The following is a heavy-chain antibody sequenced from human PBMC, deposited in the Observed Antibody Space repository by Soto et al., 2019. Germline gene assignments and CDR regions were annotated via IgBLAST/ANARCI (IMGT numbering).Heavy chain of an antibody. D-gene: IGHD6-6*01. Sequence: EVQLLESGGGLIQPGGSLRLSCAGSGFTFSSYAMSWVRQTPGKGLDWVSAISSSGTITYYADSVKGRFTISRDNSKNTLYLQMNSLRAEDTAVYYCAKGQLALGLSVLDDWGQGTLVTVSS. J-gene: IGHJ4*02. CDR3: AKGQLALGLSVLDD. CDR1: GFTFSSYA. CDR2: ISSSGTIT. V-gene: IGHV3-23*01.